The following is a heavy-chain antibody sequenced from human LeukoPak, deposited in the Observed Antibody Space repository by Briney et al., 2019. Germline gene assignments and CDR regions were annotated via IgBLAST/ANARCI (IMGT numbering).Heavy chain of an antibody. CDR3: ARDLGYGALDP. V-gene: IGHV3-7*01. Sequence: PGGSLRLSGAASGFTFTTYWMNGFRQAPGKGLEWVALINPDGSQTIYVDSVKGRFTISRDNAENSLYLQMNTLRAEDTAVYYCARDLGYGALDPWGQGTLVTVSS. J-gene: IGHJ5*02. D-gene: IGHD4-17*01. CDR2: INPDGSQT. CDR1: GFTFTTYW.